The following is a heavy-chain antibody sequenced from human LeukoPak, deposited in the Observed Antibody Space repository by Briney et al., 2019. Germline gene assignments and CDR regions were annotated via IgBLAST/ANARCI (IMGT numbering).Heavy chain of an antibody. CDR1: GFTFSSYG. D-gene: IGHD3-3*01. V-gene: IGHV3-30*18. Sequence: GGSLRLSCAASGFTFSSYGMHWVRQAPGKGLEWVAVISYDGSNKYYADSVKGRFTTSRDNSKNTLYLQMNSLRAEDTAVYYCANTRITIFGYFDYWGQGTLVTVSS. J-gene: IGHJ4*02. CDR3: ANTRITIFGYFDY. CDR2: ISYDGSNK.